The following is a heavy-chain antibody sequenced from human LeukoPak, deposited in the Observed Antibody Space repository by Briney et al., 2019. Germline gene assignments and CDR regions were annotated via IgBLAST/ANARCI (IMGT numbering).Heavy chain of an antibody. Sequence: GGSLRLSCAASGFTFSSYEMNWVRQAPGKGLEWVSYISSSGSTIYYADSVKGRFTISRDNAKNSLYLQMNNLRAEDTAVYYCARESYDFWSGYYYYYYMDVWGKGTTVTISS. J-gene: IGHJ6*03. CDR1: GFTFSSYE. CDR2: ISSSGSTI. CDR3: ARESYDFWSGYYYYYYMDV. V-gene: IGHV3-48*03. D-gene: IGHD3-3*01.